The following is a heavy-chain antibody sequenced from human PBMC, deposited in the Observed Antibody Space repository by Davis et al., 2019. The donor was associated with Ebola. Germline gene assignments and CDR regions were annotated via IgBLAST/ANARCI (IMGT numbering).Heavy chain of an antibody. D-gene: IGHD6-19*01. CDR2: IYYSGST. V-gene: IGHV4-59*01. Sequence: MPSETLSLTCTVSGGSISSYYWSWIRQPPGKGLEWIGYIYYSGSTNYNPSLKSRVTISVDTSKNQFSLKLSSVTAADTAVYYCARVPLGSGWLDYWGQGTLVTVSS. J-gene: IGHJ4*02. CDR1: GGSISSYY. CDR3: ARVPLGSGWLDY.